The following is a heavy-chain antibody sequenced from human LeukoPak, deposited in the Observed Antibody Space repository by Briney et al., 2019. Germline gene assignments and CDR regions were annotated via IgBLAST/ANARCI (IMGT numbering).Heavy chain of an antibody. CDR2: ISSSSAYI. CDR3: ARELSSSGYYFDS. V-gene: IGHV3-21*01. Sequence: GGYLRLSCEASGFSLTNYGMDWVRQAPGKGLEWVSSISSSSAYIYYADSVRGRFTISRDNAKNSLYLQMNSLRAEDTAVYYCARELSSSGYYFDSWGQGNLVTVSS. CDR1: GFSLTNYG. D-gene: IGHD5-18*01. J-gene: IGHJ4*02.